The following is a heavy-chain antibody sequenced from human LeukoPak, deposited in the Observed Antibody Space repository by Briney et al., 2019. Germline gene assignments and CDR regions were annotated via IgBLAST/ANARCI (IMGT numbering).Heavy chain of an antibody. V-gene: IGHV5-51*01. J-gene: IGHJ3*02. D-gene: IGHD1-1*01. Sequence: GESLKISCKGSGYSFTSYWIGWVRQMPGKGVEWMGIIYPGDSDTRYSPPFQGQVTISADKSISTAYLQWSSLKASDTAMYYCARLYRNDVPDAFDIWGQGTMVTVSS. CDR1: GYSFTSYW. CDR3: ARLYRNDVPDAFDI. CDR2: IYPGDSDT.